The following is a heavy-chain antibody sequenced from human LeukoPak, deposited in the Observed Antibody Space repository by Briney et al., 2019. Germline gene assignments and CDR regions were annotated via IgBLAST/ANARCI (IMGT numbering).Heavy chain of an antibody. CDR2: ISSSSYI. CDR3: ARDLRQQLGGFIYYYYGMDV. Sequence: GGSLRLSCAASGFTFSSYSMNWVRQAPGKGLEWVSSISSSSYIYYADSVKGRFTISRDNAKNSLYLQMNSLRAEDTAVYYCARDLRQQLGGFIYYYYGMDVWGQGTTVTVSS. V-gene: IGHV3-21*01. CDR1: GFTFSSYS. D-gene: IGHD6-13*01. J-gene: IGHJ6*02.